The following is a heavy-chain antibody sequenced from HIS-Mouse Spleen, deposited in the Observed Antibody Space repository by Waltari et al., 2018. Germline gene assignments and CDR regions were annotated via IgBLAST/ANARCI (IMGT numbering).Heavy chain of an antibody. Sequence: QVTLRESGPALVKPTQTLTLTCTFSGFSLSTSGMCVSWIRQPPGKALEWLARIDWDDDKDYSTSLKTRLTISRDTSKNQVVLTMTNMDPLDTATYYCARIAEGYTSGWYAFDYWGQGTLVTVSS. J-gene: IGHJ4*02. CDR3: ARIAEGYTSGWYAFDY. CDR1: GFSLSTSGMC. CDR2: IDWDDDK. V-gene: IGHV2-70*15. D-gene: IGHD6-19*01.